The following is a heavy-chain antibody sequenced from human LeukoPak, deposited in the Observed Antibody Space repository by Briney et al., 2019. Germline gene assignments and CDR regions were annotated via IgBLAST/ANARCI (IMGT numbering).Heavy chain of an antibody. V-gene: IGHV4-34*01. Sequence: PSETLSLTCAVYGGSFSGNYWSWIRQPPGKGLEWIGDINHSGTTNYSPSLKSRVTISVDTSKNQFSLKLSSVTAADTAVYYCARVGLQVVVAATRNWFDPWGQGTLVTVSS. CDR1: GGSFSGNY. D-gene: IGHD2-15*01. J-gene: IGHJ5*02. CDR2: INHSGTT. CDR3: ARVGLQVVVAATRNWFDP.